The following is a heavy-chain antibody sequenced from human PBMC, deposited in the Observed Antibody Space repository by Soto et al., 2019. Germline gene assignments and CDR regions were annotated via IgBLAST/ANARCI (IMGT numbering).Heavy chain of an antibody. Sequence: SETLSLTCSVAGGSISNYYWGWIRQPPGKGLEWIGYAYYSGSTNYNPSLKSRVAISVDTSKNQFSLKLTSVTAADTAVYYCASYNFGVFFDYWGQGTMVTVSS. V-gene: IGHV4-59*01. CDR2: AYYSGST. D-gene: IGHD3-3*01. J-gene: IGHJ4*03. CDR3: ASYNFGVFFDY. CDR1: GGSISNYY.